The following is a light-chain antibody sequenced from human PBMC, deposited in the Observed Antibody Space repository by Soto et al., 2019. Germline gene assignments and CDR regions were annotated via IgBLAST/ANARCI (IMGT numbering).Light chain of an antibody. J-gene: IGKJ2*01. CDR3: QQSYNMPVT. CDR2: AAS. Sequence: DVQMTQSPSSLSASVGDRVTITCRASQNIASFLNWYQQRPGTAPKLLIYAASNLESGVPSRFRGRGSATDFTLSISSLQPEDFATYFCQQSYNMPVTFGQGTKVE. V-gene: IGKV1-39*01. CDR1: QNIASF.